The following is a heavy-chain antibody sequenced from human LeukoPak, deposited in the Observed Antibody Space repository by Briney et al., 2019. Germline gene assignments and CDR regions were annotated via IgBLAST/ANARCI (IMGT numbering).Heavy chain of an antibody. CDR2: IKSDGYT. CDR1: GFTFSSYE. V-gene: IGHV3-48*03. J-gene: IGHJ3*02. D-gene: IGHD3-22*01. CDR3: AKELTPHSSGFDAFEI. Sequence: SGGSLRLSCAASGFTFSSYEMDWVRQAPGKGLEWVSNIKSDGYTMYADSVKGRFTISRDNAKNLPFLDMSSLRAEDTAIYYCAKELTPHSSGFDAFEIWGQGTMVTVSS.